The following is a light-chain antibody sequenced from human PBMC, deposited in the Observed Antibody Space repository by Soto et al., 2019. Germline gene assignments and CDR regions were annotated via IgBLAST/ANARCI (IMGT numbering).Light chain of an antibody. V-gene: IGKV3-15*01. CDR2: AAS. J-gene: IGKJ4*01. CDR3: QNYNNWPLT. CDR1: QSVRSN. Sequence: IVLTQSPASLSVSPGERATLSCRASQSVRSNLAWYQQKPGQAPRLLMYAASTRATGIPARFSGSGSGTEFTLTISSLQSEDFAVYYCQNYNNWPLTFGGGTKVDI.